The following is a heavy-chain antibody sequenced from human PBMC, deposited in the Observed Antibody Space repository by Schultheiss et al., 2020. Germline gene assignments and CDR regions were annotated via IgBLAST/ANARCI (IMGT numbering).Heavy chain of an antibody. J-gene: IGHJ3*02. D-gene: IGHD3-10*01. V-gene: IGHV3-13*05. CDR2: IGTAGDP. Sequence: GGSLRLSCAASGFTFSSYDMHWVRQATGKGLEWVSAIGTAGDPYYPGSVKGRFTISRENAKNSLYLQMNSLRAGDTAVYYCARGHGGGWFGELWPAFDIWGQGTMVTVSS. CDR1: GFTFSSYD. CDR3: ARGHGGGWFGELWPAFDI.